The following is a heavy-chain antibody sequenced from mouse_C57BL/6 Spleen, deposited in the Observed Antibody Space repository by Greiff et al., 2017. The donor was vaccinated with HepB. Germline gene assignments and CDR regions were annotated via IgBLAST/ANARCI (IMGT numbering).Heavy chain of an antibody. CDR2: IYPGSGNT. V-gene: IGHV1-76*01. CDR3: ARVDY. Sequence: VQLQQSGAELVRPGASVKLSCKASGYTFNDYYINWVKQRPGQGLEWIARIYPGSGNTYYNEKFKGKATLTAEKSSSTAYMQLSSLTSEDSAVYFCARVDYWGQGTTLTVSS. J-gene: IGHJ2*01. CDR1: GYTFNDYY.